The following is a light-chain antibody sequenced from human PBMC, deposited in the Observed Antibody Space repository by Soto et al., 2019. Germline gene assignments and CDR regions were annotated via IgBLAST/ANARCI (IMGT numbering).Light chain of an antibody. CDR2: DAS. Sequence: DVQMTQSPSSLPASVGNSVTITCRQSQSVFNHLSWFQQRPGKDPKLLIFDASSLHAGVPSRFSGSGYGTDFTLTISTVQPEDSAIYYCHQSSSTPLTFGGGTRVELK. V-gene: IGKV1-39*01. CDR1: QSVFNH. CDR3: HQSSSTPLT. J-gene: IGKJ4*01.